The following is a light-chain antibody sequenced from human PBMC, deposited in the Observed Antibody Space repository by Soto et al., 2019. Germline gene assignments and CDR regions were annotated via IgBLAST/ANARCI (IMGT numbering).Light chain of an antibody. V-gene: IGLV1-40*01. CDR2: GNS. J-gene: IGLJ1*01. Sequence: QSVLTQPPSVSGAPGQRVTISCTGSSSNIGAGYDVHWYQHLPGTAPKLLIYGNSNRPSGVPDRFSGSNSGTSASLAITGLQAEDEADYYCQYYDSSLSGYVFGTGTKVTVL. CDR1: SSNIGAGYD. CDR3: QYYDSSLSGYV.